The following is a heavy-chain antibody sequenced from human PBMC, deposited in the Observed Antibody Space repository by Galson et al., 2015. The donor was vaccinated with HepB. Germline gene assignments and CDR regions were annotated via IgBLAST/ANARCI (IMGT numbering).Heavy chain of an antibody. V-gene: IGHV3-64D*06. CDR2: ISSNGGST. CDR1: GFTFSSYA. CDR3: VKDWGIYAVSGWSPAGDY. Sequence: SLRLSCAASGFTFSSYAMSWVRQAPGKGLEWVSAISSNGGSTYYADSVKGRFTISRDNSKNTLYLQMSSLRAEDTAVYYCVKDWGIYAVSGWSPAGDYWGQGTLVTVSS. J-gene: IGHJ4*02. D-gene: IGHD6-19*01.